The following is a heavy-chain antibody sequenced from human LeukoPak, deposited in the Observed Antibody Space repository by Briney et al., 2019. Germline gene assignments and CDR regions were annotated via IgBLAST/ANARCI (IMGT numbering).Heavy chain of an antibody. D-gene: IGHD5-18*01. J-gene: IGHJ4*02. CDR1: GFTFSSYA. V-gene: IGHV3-30*01. Sequence: GGSLRLSCAASGFTFSSYAMHWVRQAPGKGREWVAVISYDGSNIYYADSVKGRFTISRDNSKNTLYLQMNSLRAEDTAVYYCARGIGYSYGLDYWGQGTLVTVSS. CDR2: ISYDGSNI. CDR3: ARGIGYSYGLDY.